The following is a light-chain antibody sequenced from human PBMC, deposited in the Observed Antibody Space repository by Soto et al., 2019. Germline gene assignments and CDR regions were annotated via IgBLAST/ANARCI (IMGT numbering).Light chain of an antibody. V-gene: IGKV3-15*01. CDR2: DAS. J-gene: IGKJ4*01. CDR3: QQYNFWPPLT. Sequence: EIVMTQSPATLSVSPGERATLSCRASQSVNSNLAWYRQKPGQAPRLLISDASTRATGVPARFSGSGSGTEFTLTISSLQSEDSGIYNCQQYNFWPPLTFGGGTKVEIK. CDR1: QSVNSN.